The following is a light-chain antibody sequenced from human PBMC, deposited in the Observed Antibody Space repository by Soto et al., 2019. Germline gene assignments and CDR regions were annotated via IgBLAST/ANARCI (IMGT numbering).Light chain of an antibody. Sequence: EIVMTQSPATLSVSPGERVTLSCRASQSVSSNLAWYQQKPGQAPRLLIYGVSTRATGIPARFSGSGSGTEFSLNISSLQAEDFAIYYCHQYNNWPPYTFGQGTKLEIK. CDR1: QSVSSN. CDR2: GVS. V-gene: IGKV3-15*01. J-gene: IGKJ2*01. CDR3: HQYNNWPPYT.